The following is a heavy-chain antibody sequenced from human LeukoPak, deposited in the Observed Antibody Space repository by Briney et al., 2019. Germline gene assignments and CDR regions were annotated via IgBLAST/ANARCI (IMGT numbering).Heavy chain of an antibody. D-gene: IGHD2-2*01. CDR1: GFTFSNYG. V-gene: IGHV3-33*01. CDR3: ARSTYRSSSYYVDY. Sequence: PGRSLRLSCAASGFTFSNYGMHWVRQAPGKGLEWVAGIWSDGINKYYVDSVKGRFTISRDNSKNTLYLQMNSLRADDTAVYYCARSTYRSSSYYVDYWGQGSLVTVSS. J-gene: IGHJ4*02. CDR2: IWSDGINK.